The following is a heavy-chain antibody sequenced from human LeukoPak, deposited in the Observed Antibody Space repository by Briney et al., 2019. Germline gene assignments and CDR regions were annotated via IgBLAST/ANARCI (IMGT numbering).Heavy chain of an antibody. CDR1: AFTFSSYA. Sequence: GGSLRLSCTASAFTFSSYAMNWVRQAPGKGLEWVSGIDGGGRNTFYADSVRGRFTISRDNSKNTLYLQMNSLRAEDTAVYYCARVEYYYDSSGYSPSGAFDIWGQGTMVTVSS. D-gene: IGHD3-22*01. J-gene: IGHJ3*02. V-gene: IGHV3-23*01. CDR2: IDGGGRNT. CDR3: ARVEYYYDSSGYSPSGAFDI.